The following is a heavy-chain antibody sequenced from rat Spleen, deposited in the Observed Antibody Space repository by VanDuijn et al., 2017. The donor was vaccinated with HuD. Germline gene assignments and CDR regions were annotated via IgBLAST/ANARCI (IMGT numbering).Heavy chain of an antibody. V-gene: IGHV5-25*01. CDR2: IRTGGGDT. CDR3: ARHRNYGGIPFDY. Sequence: EVQLVESGGGLVQPGRSVKLSCAASGFTFSIYYMAWVRQAPTKGLEWVASIRTGGGDTYYRDSVRGRFTISRDNEKSTLYLQMDSLRSEDTATYYCARHRNYGGIPFDYWGQGVMVTVSS. CDR1: GFTFSIYY. J-gene: IGHJ2*01. D-gene: IGHD1-11*01.